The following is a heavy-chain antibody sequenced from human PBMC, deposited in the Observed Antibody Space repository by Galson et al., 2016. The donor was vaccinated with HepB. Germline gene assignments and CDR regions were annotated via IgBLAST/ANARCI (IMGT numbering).Heavy chain of an antibody. CDR1: GYTFTGYY. CDR2: INPNSSGP. CDR3: ARVATYYDSGNYMGVADY. V-gene: IGHV1-2*02. D-gene: IGHD3-10*01. J-gene: IGHJ4*02. Sequence: SVKVSCKASGYTFTGYYMHWVRQAPGQGLEWMGWINPNSSGPNYAQKFQGRVTMTRDTSMSTAYMELSRLRSDDTAVYYCARVATYYDSGNYMGVADYWGQGTLVTVSS.